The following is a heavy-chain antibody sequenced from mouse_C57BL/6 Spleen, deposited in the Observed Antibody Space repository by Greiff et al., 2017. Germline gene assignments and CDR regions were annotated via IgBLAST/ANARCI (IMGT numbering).Heavy chain of an antibody. CDR3: ARRDWEGLFAY. CDR2: INPYYGGT. J-gene: IGHJ3*01. CDR1: GYTFTDYY. V-gene: IGHV1-26*01. D-gene: IGHD4-1*01. Sequence: VQLQQSGPELVKPGASVKLSCKASGYTFTDYYMNWVKQSHGKSLEWIGDINPYYGGTSYNQKFKGKATLTVDKSSSTAYMEIRSLTSEDSAVYYCARRDWEGLFAYWGQGTLVTVSA.